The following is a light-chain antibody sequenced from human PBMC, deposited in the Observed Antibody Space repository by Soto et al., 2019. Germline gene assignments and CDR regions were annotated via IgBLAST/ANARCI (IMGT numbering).Light chain of an antibody. CDR3: QQYGDSPFT. Sequence: EIVLTQSPVTLSLSPGETATLSCRASQSVTGDYLGWYQQKPGQAPRLPIYDASSRATGIPDRFSGSGSGTDFPLTISRLEPEDFAVYYCQQYGDSPFTFGPGTKVDV. V-gene: IGKV3-20*01. CDR1: QSVTGDY. J-gene: IGKJ3*01. CDR2: DAS.